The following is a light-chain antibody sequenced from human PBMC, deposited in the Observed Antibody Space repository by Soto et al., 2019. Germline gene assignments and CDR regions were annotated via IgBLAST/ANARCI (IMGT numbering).Light chain of an antibody. J-gene: IGKJ4*01. CDR1: QAISSD. V-gene: IGKV1-9*01. CDR3: QQLNSFAFT. Sequence: DIQLTQSPSFLSASVGDRVTITCRASQAISSDLAWYQQKPGKAPKLLIYAASTLQSGVPSRFSGSGSGTDFTLTISSLQPEDFATYHCQQLNSFAFTFGGGTKMEIK. CDR2: AAS.